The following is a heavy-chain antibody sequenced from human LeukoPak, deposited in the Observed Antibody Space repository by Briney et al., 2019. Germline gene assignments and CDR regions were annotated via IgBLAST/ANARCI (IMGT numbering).Heavy chain of an antibody. CDR3: ARTGLGYYGSGSYYNA. V-gene: IGHV3-20*04. CDR2: INWNGGST. Sequence: PGGSLRLSCAASGFTFDDYGMSWVRQAPGKGLEWVSGINWNGGSTGYADSVKGRFTISRDNAKNSLYLQMNSLRAEDTAVYYCARTGLGYYGSGSYYNAWGQGTLVTVSS. J-gene: IGHJ5*02. CDR1: GFTFDDYG. D-gene: IGHD3-10*01.